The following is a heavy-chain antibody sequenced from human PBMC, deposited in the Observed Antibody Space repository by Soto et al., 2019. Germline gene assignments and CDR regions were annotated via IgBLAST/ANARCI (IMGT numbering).Heavy chain of an antibody. D-gene: IGHD3-22*01. CDR2: INSDGSST. V-gene: IGHV3-74*01. Sequence: PGGSLRLSCAASGFTSSSYWMHWVRQSPGKGLVWVSRINSDGSSTSYADSVKGRFTISRDNAKNTLYLQMNSLRAEDTAVYYCAREYYYDSSGYSFPGYWGQGTLVTVSS. J-gene: IGHJ4*02. CDR1: GFTSSSYW. CDR3: AREYYYDSSGYSFPGY.